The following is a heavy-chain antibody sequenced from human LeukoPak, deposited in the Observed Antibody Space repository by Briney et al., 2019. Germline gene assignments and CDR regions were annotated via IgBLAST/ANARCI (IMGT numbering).Heavy chain of an antibody. J-gene: IGHJ4*02. CDR3: ARDLVAAMAHLNFDY. D-gene: IGHD5-18*01. CDR1: GFTFSSYS. V-gene: IGHV3-21*01. Sequence: PGGSLRLSCAASGFTFSSYSMNWVRQAPGKGLEWISSISSSSSYIYYADSVKGRFTISRDNAKNSLYLQMNSLRAEDTAVYYCARDLVAAMAHLNFDYWGQGTLVTVSS. CDR2: ISSSSSYI.